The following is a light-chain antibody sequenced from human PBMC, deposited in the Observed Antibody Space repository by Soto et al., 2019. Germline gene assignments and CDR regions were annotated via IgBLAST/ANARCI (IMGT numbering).Light chain of an antibody. V-gene: IGLV2-14*01. Sequence: QSVLTQPASVSGSPGQSITISCTGTSSDVGGYNYVSWYQQHPGKAPKLMIYDVNNRPSGVSNRFSGSKSGNTASLTISWLQAEDEADYYCSSYTSSVTYVFGTGTKVTVL. CDR2: DVN. J-gene: IGLJ1*01. CDR3: SSYTSSVTYV. CDR1: SSDVGGYNY.